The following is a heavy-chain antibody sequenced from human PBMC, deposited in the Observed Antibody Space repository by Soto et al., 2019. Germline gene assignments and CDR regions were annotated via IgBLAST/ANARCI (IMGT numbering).Heavy chain of an antibody. CDR1: GFTFSSYG. CDR3: AKDRSNMVRGVIITGPFDY. V-gene: IGHV3-30*18. Sequence: GGSLRLSCAASGFTFSSYGMHWVRQAPGKGLEWVAVISYDGSNKYYADSVKGRFTISRDNSKNTLYLQMNSLRAEDTAVYYCAKDRSNMVRGVIITGPFDYWGQGSLVTVS. CDR2: ISYDGSNK. D-gene: IGHD3-10*01. J-gene: IGHJ4*02.